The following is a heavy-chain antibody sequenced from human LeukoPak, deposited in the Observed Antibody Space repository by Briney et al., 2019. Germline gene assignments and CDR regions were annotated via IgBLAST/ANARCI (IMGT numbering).Heavy chain of an antibody. J-gene: IGHJ3*02. CDR2: IYSGGST. V-gene: IGHV3-53*05. CDR3: AKDAFYCSSTSCYRDAFDI. Sequence: GGSLRLSCAASGFIVSSNYMNWVRQAPGKGLEWVSVIYSGGSTYYADSVKGRFTISRDNSKNTLYLQMNSLRAEDTAVYYCAKDAFYCSSTSCYRDAFDIWGQGTMVTVSS. CDR1: GFIVSSNY. D-gene: IGHD2-2*01.